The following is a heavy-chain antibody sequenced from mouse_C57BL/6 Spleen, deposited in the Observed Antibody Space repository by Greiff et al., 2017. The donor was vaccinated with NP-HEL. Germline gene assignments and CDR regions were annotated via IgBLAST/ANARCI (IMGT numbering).Heavy chain of an antibody. CDR1: GYTFTDYY. Sequence: EVQLQQSGPVLVKPGASVKMSCKASGYTFTDYYMNWVKQSHGKSLEWIGVINPYNGGTSYNQKFKGKATLTVDKSSSTAYMELNSLTSEDSAVYYCAQTARAARAMDYWGQGTPVTVSS. V-gene: IGHV1-19*01. D-gene: IGHD3-1*01. CDR2: INPYNGGT. CDR3: AQTARAARAMDY. J-gene: IGHJ4*01.